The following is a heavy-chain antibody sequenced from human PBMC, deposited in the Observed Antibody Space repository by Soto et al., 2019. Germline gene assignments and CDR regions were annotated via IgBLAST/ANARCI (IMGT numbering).Heavy chain of an antibody. D-gene: IGHD5-18*01. CDR3: ASPIRGGYSYEGCLDV. Sequence: QVQLVQSGAEVKKPGSSVKVSCNASGGTFSSYAISWVRQAPGQGLEWMGGIIPIFGTANYAQKFQGRVTNTADESTSTASMQLSSLSSEDTAVYYCASPIRGGYSYEGCLDVWGQGTTVTVSS. CDR2: IIPIFGTA. CDR1: GGTFSSYA. J-gene: IGHJ6*02. V-gene: IGHV1-69*12.